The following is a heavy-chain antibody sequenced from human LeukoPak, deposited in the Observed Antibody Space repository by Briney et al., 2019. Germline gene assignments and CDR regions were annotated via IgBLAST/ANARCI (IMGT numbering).Heavy chain of an antibody. J-gene: IGHJ4*02. Sequence: ASVKVSCKASGYTFTSYGISWVRQAPGQGLEWMGWISAYNGNTNYAQKLQGRVTMTTDTSTSTAYMELRSLRSDDTAVYYCARVRGYYDSSGPRDYWGQGTLVTVSS. CDR3: ARVRGYYDSSGPRDY. V-gene: IGHV1-18*01. CDR1: GYTFTSYG. CDR2: ISAYNGNT. D-gene: IGHD3-22*01.